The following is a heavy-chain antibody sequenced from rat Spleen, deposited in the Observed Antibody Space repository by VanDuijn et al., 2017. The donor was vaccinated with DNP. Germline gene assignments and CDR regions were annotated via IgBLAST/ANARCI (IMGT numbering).Heavy chain of an antibody. V-gene: IGHV5-25*01. CDR2: ISTSGGST. J-gene: IGHJ2*01. CDR1: GFTLSNYD. D-gene: IGHD1-12*02. CDR3: ATQRYYDGTYYYGFDY. Sequence: EVQLVESGGGLVQPGGSMKLPCSVPGFTLSNYDMSWVRQAPTKGLEWVASISTSGGSTYNRDSVKGRFTVSRDNAKSTPYLQMDSLRSEDTATYYCATQRYYDGTYYYGFDYWGQGVMVTVSS.